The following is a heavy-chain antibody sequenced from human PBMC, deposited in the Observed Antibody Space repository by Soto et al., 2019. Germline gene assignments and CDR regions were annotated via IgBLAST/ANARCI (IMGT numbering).Heavy chain of an antibody. CDR3: ARGVDDFWAFDY. J-gene: IGHJ4*02. Sequence: PSETLSLTCAVYGGSFCGYYWSWIRQPPGKGLEWIGEINHSGSTNYNPSLKSRVTISVDTSKNQFSLKLSSVTAADTAVYYCARGVDDFWAFDYWGQGTLVTVSS. CDR2: INHSGST. CDR1: GGSFCGYY. D-gene: IGHD3-3*01. V-gene: IGHV4-34*01.